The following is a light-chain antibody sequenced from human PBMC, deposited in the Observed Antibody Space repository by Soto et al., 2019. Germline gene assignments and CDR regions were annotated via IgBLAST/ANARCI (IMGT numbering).Light chain of an antibody. V-gene: IGKV1-39*01. CDR1: QSINSY. CDR2: VAS. Sequence: DIQMTQSPPSLSASVGDRVTITCRASQSINSYLNWYQQKPGKAPDLLIYVASSLQSGVPSRVSGSGSGTDFTLNISSLPPEDSATYYCQQSYSVPYTFGQGTKMEIK. CDR3: QQSYSVPYT. J-gene: IGKJ2*01.